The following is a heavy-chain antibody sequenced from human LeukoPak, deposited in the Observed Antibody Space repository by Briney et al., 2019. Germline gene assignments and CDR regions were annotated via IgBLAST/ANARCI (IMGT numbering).Heavy chain of an antibody. Sequence: WETLSLTCIVSGGSMYRDTYLWGWLRQSPGMGLEWIGSISHSGSTYYAPSLPSRVTISVDTSMNEYSLKLISVTAADTAVYHCASRASYGSGRYGFDHWGRGALVTVSS. V-gene: IGHV4-39*07. J-gene: IGHJ4*02. CDR2: ISHSGST. D-gene: IGHD3-10*01. CDR1: GGSMYRDTYL. CDR3: ASRASYGSGRYGFDH.